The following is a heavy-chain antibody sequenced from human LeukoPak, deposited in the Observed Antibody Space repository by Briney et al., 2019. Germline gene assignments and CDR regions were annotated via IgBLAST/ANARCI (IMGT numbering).Heavy chain of an antibody. CDR3: ARWDAHYHEGDNWFDP. CDR2: IVPGFDTV. Sequence: ASVKVSCKASGYTFTHFGISWVRQAPGHGLEWMGGIVPGFDTVDYAQKFQDRVTITADESTGTAYMELSSLRSEDSAMYYCARWDAHYHEGDNWFDPWGQGTLVTVSS. CDR1: GYTFTHFG. J-gene: IGHJ5*02. D-gene: IGHD1-26*01. V-gene: IGHV1-69*13.